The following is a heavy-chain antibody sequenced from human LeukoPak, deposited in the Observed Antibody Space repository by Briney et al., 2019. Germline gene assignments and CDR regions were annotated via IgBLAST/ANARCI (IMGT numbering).Heavy chain of an antibody. CDR1: GGSITNYY. J-gene: IGHJ5*02. CDR2: LYYTGST. V-gene: IGHV4-59*01. D-gene: IGHD6-13*01. CDR3: ARKAAAGIPPLYNWFDP. Sequence: SETLSLTCTVSGGSITNYYWSWIRQPPGKGLEWIGYLYYTGSTNYNPSLRSRVTISVDTSKNQLSLKLTSVTPADTAVYYCARKAAAGIPPLYNWFDPWGQGTLVTASA.